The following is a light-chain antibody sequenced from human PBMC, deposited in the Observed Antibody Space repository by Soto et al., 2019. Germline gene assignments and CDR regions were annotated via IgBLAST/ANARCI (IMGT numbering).Light chain of an antibody. Sequence: EIVLTQSPGTLSLSPGERATLSCRASLTLRDSYLAWYQQKAGQAPRLVIYDASSRATGIPDRFSASGSGTDFTLTISRLEPEDFAVYYCQQYGSSPWTFGQGTKVDIK. CDR2: DAS. CDR3: QQYGSSPWT. J-gene: IGKJ1*01. CDR1: LTLRDSY. V-gene: IGKV3-20*01.